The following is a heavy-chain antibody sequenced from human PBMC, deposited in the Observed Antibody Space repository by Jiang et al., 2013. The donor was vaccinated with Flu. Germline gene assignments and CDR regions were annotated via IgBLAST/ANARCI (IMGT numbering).Heavy chain of an antibody. Sequence: SGAEVKKPGASVKVSCKASGYTFTSYYMHWVRQAPGQGLEWMGIINPSGGSTGYAQKFQGRVTMTRDTSTSTVYMELSSLRSEDTAVYYCAREGDIVVVVAANLDAFDIWGQGTMVTVSS. V-gene: IGHV1-46*01. CDR2: INPSGGST. CDR3: AREGDIVVVVAANLDAFDI. J-gene: IGHJ3*02. CDR1: GYTFTSYY. D-gene: IGHD2-15*01.